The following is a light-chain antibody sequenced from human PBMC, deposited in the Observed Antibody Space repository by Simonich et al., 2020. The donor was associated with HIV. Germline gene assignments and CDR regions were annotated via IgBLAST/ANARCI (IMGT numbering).Light chain of an antibody. J-gene: IGKJ4*01. Sequence: IRMTQSPSFLSASVGDRVTITCRASQGIASYLAWYQQKPGKAPKLLIYAASTLQSGVPSRCSGSGSGTDCTLTISSLQPEDFATYYCQQLNSYPRALTFGGGTKVEIK. CDR2: AAS. CDR1: QGIASY. V-gene: IGKV1-9*01. CDR3: QQLNSYPRALT.